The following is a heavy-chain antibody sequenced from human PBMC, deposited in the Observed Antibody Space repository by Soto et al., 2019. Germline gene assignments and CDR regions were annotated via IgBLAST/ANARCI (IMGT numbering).Heavy chain of an antibody. CDR3: ARVEYQLLDAFDI. J-gene: IGHJ3*02. CDR2: ISSSSSTI. D-gene: IGHD2-2*01. V-gene: IGHV3-48*01. Sequence: GSLRLSCAASGFTFSSYSMNWVRQAPGKWLEWVSYISSSSSTIYYADSVKGRFTISRDNAKNSLYLQMNSLRAEDTAVYYCARVEYQLLDAFDIWGQGTMVTVSS. CDR1: GFTFSSYS.